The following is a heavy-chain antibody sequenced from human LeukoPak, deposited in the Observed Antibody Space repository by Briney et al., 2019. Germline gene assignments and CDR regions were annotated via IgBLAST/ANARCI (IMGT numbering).Heavy chain of an antibody. CDR1: GGAISRYY. J-gene: IGHJ4*02. CDR3: ARSGNPFGYSYGFIDY. Sequence: PSETLCLTCAVSGGAISRYYWSWIREPPGEGLGWIGYIYYSGSTKYNPPPKSRVTISVDISKNQFSLKLSSVTDADTAVDYCARSGNPFGYSYGFIDYWGQGTLV. V-gene: IGHV4-59*01. D-gene: IGHD5-18*01. CDR2: IYYSGST.